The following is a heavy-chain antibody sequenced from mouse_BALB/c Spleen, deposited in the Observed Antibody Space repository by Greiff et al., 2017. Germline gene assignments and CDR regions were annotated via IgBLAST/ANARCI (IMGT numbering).Heavy chain of an antibody. CDR3: ARGCALQRPFAY. CDR2: IWAGGST. D-gene: IGHD1-2*01. CDR1: GFTLTSYG. V-gene: IGHV2-9*02. J-gene: IGHJ3*01. Sequence: QVQLKESGAGLVKPSPTLSISCTVSGFTLTSYGVHWVRQPPGQGLEWLGVIWAGGSTTYNSAIMSRLTISKDNSNSQVFLKMSSLQTDDTAMYYCARGCALQRPFAYWGQGTLVTVSA.